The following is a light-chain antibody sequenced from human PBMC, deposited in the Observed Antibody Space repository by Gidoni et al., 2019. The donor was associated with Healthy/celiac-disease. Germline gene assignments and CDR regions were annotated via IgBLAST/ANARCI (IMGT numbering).Light chain of an antibody. J-gene: IGKJ2*01. Sequence: IPITPSPSPLSASVGDRVTINCRASQSISSWLAWYQQKPGKAPKLLIYDASSWESGVPARFSGSGSGTEFTLTISSLQPDDFATYYCQQYNSYAYTFGQXTKLEIK. CDR1: QSISSW. CDR2: DAS. CDR3: QQYNSYAYT. V-gene: IGKV1-5*01.